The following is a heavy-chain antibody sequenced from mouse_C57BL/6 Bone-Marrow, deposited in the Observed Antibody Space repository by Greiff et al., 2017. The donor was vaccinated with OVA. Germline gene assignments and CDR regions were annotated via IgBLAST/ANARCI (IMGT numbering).Heavy chain of an antibody. CDR3: TRLLDAMDY. CDR1: GFTFSSYA. V-gene: IGHV5-9-1*02. CDR2: ISSGGDYI. J-gene: IGHJ4*01. Sequence: EVKLMESGEGLVKPGGSLKLSCAASGFTFSSYAMSWVRQTPEKRLEWVAYISSGGDYIYYADTVKGRFTISRDNARNTLYLQMSGLKYEDTAMYYCTRLLDAMDYWGQGTSVTVSS. D-gene: IGHD2-1*01.